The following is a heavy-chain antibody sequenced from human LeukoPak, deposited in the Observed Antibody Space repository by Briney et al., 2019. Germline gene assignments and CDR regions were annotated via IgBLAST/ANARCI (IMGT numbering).Heavy chain of an antibody. V-gene: IGHV3-30*02. CDR1: GFTFNKYG. D-gene: IGHD6-13*01. Sequence: GGSLRLSCAASGFTFNKYGMHWVRQAPGKGLEWVAFIRYDGNNKYYADSVKGRFTISRDNSKNTLYLQMNSLRAEDTAVYYCAKEGYSSSWTYYYYYYMDVWGTGTTVTVSS. CDR3: AKEGYSSSWTYYYYYYMDV. CDR2: IRYDGNNK. J-gene: IGHJ6*03.